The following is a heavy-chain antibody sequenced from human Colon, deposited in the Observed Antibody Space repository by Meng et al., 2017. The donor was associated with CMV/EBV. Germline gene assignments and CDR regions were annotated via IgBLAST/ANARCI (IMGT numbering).Heavy chain of an antibody. V-gene: IGHV1-8*01. J-gene: IGHJ6*02. CDR2: MNPNSGNT. D-gene: IGHD2-2*01. CDR3: ARNQLLWGLGYYYYGMDV. Sequence: ASVKVSCKASGYTFTSYDINWVRQATGQGLEWMGWMNPNSGNTGYAQKFQGRVTMTRNTSISTAYMELSSLRSEDTAVYYCARNQLLWGLGYYYYGMDVWGQGTTVTV. CDR1: GYTFTSYD.